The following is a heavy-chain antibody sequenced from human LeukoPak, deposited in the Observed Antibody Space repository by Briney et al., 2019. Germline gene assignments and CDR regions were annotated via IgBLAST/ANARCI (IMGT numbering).Heavy chain of an antibody. Sequence: SETLSLTCTVSGGSISGHYWSWLRQSPGKGLEWIAYIYNSGSTNYNNYNPSLKSRVIMPMDTSKNQLSLIVSSVTAADTAVYYCARHTTGRALGDFDYWGQGTLVTVSA. CDR2: IYNSGSTNYN. CDR1: GGSISGHY. V-gene: IGHV4-59*08. CDR3: ARHTTGRALGDFDY. D-gene: IGHD2-8*01. J-gene: IGHJ4*02.